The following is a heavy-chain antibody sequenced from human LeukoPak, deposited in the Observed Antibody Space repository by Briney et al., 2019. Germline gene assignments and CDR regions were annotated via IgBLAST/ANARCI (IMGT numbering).Heavy chain of an antibody. D-gene: IGHD3-10*01. V-gene: IGHV4-34*01. Sequence: LETLSLTCAVYGGSFSGYYWSWIRQPPGKGLEWIGEINHSGSTNYNPSLKSRVTISVDTSKNQFSLKLSSVTAADTAVYYCARLIPTYYYGSGSRGRFDYWGQGTLVTVSS. CDR3: ARLIPTYYYGSGSRGRFDY. J-gene: IGHJ4*02. CDR2: INHSGST. CDR1: GGSFSGYY.